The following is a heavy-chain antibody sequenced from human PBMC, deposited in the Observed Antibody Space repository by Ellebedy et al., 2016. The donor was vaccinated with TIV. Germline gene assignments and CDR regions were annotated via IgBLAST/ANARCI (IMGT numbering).Heavy chain of an antibody. CDR2: INPNSGGT. Sequence: ASVQVSCKASGYSFTGYYMHWVRQAPGQGLEWMGWINPNSGGTNYAQKFQGRVTMNRETSISTAYMELSRLRSDDTAVYYCARMPGAGIAVAGNSYWGQGTLVTVSS. CDR3: ARMPGAGIAVAGNSY. J-gene: IGHJ4*02. CDR1: GYSFTGYY. D-gene: IGHD6-19*01. V-gene: IGHV1-2*02.